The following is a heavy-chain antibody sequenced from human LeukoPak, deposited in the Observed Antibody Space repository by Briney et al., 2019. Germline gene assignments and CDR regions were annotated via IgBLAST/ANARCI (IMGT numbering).Heavy chain of an antibody. J-gene: IGHJ4*02. CDR2: ISGSGGST. CDR1: GFTFSSYA. D-gene: IGHD4-17*01. CDR3: AKDQGGDDYGDYDFDY. Sequence: GGSLRLSCAASGFTFSSYAMSWVRQAPGKGLEWVSAISGSGGSTYYADSVKGRFTISRDNSKNTLYLQMNSLRAEDTAVYYCAKDQGGDDYGDYDFDYWGQGTLVTVSS. V-gene: IGHV3-23*01.